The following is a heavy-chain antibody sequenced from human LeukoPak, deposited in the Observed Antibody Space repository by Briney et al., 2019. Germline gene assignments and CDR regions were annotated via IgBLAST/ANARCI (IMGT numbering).Heavy chain of an antibody. J-gene: IGHJ4*02. D-gene: IGHD1-26*01. CDR3: ATVLGSYYAYYFDY. V-gene: IGHV1-24*01. CDR1: GYTLTELS. CDR2: FDPEDGET. Sequence: ASVKVSCKVSGYTLTELSMHWVRQALGKGLEWMGGFDPEDGETIYAQKFQGRVTMTEDTSTDTAYMELSSLRSEDTAVYYCATVLGSYYAYYFDYWGQGTLVTVSS.